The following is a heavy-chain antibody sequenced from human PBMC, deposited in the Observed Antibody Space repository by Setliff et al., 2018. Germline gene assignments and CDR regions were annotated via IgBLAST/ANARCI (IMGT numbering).Heavy chain of an antibody. J-gene: IGHJ6*03. CDR3: ARAYYYGSGNSHKYYMDV. Sequence: SETLSLTCTVSGGSISSSYWSWIRQPPGKGLEWIGYFYHSGSMNYNPSLKGRVTMSVDASNNQLSLKLTSVSAADTAVYYCARAYYYGSGNSHKYYMDVWGKGTAVTVSS. CDR2: FYHSGSM. D-gene: IGHD3-10*01. V-gene: IGHV4-4*09. CDR1: GGSISSSY.